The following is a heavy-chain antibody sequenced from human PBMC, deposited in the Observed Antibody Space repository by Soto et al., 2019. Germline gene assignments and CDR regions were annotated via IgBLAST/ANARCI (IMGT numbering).Heavy chain of an antibody. Sequence: PGGSLRLSCGASGFTFRSYAMHWVRQAPGKGLEWVAIIWHDGSEKYYADSVRGRFTVSRDNSKSKLDLQMNSLRVEDTAIYYCARDKGSDAPIDIWGQGTMVTVSS. CDR2: IWHDGSEK. J-gene: IGHJ3*02. D-gene: IGHD3-10*01. CDR3: ARDKGSDAPIDI. CDR1: GFTFRSYA. V-gene: IGHV3-33*08.